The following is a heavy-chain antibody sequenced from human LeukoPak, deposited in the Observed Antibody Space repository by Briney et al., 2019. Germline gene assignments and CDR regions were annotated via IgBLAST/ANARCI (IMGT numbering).Heavy chain of an antibody. CDR2: IYTSGST. CDR1: GGSISSYY. Sequence: SETLSLTCTVSGGSISSYYWSWIRQPAGKGLEGIGRIYTSGSTDYNPSLNSRVTMSVHTSKHQFSLQLSSVTAADTAVYYCARWIEGSHMPYAFDILGQGTLVTGSS. J-gene: IGHJ3*02. CDR3: ARWIEGSHMPYAFDI. D-gene: IGHD2-2*03. V-gene: IGHV4-4*07.